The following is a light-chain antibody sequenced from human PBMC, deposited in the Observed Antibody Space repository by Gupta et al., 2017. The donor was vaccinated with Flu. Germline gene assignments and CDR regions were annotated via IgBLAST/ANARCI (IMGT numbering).Light chain of an antibody. CDR3: YSAADNNLRV. CDR2: KDS. CDR1: VLAKKY. J-gene: IGLJ3*02. V-gene: IGLV3-27*01. Sequence: SYELTQPSPVSVSPGQTARITCSGDVLAKKYARWFQQKPGQAPVLVIYKDSERPSGIPERFSGSSSGTTVTLTISGAQVEDEADYYCYSAADNNLRVFGGGTKLTVL.